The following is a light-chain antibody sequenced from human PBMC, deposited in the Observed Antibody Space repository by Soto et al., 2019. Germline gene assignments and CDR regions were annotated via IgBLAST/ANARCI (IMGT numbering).Light chain of an antibody. V-gene: IGLV1-44*01. CDR1: SSKIGYNT. CDR2: GNN. J-gene: IGLJ2*01. CDR3: AAWDDSLNGVV. Sequence: QSVLTQPPSASGTPGQRVTISCSGSSSKIGYNTVNWYKQLPGTAPKLLIYGNNQRPSGVTDRFSGSKSGTSASLAISGLQSEDEADYYCAAWDDSLNGVVFGGGTKLTVL.